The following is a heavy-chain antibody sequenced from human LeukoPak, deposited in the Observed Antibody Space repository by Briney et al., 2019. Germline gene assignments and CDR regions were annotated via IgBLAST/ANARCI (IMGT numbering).Heavy chain of an antibody. CDR3: ARDRYGDHDYYYGMDV. CDR1: RFTFSNYG. CDR2: MWYDGSNK. D-gene: IGHD4-17*01. J-gene: IGHJ6*02. Sequence: GRSLRLSCAASRFTFSNYGMHWVRQAPGKGLEWVAVMWYDGSNKYYADFVKDRFTISRDNSKNTLYLQMNSLRAEDTAVYYCARDRYGDHDYYYGMDVWGQGTTVTVSS. V-gene: IGHV3-33*01.